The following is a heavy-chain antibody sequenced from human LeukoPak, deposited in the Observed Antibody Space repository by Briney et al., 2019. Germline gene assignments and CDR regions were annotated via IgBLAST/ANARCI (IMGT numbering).Heavy chain of an antibody. J-gene: IGHJ4*02. CDR1: GFVFEEST. CDR2: INWDGGTT. V-gene: IGHV3-43*01. D-gene: IGHD5-18*01. Sequence: GGSLRLTCAASGFVFEESTMHWVRQAPGKGLEWVSLINWDGGTTHYAGSVKGRFTISRDNSKNSLYLQLNSLTSDDTALYYCATGDEDSPMNFYHWGQGTLLTVSS. CDR3: ATGDEDSPMNFYH.